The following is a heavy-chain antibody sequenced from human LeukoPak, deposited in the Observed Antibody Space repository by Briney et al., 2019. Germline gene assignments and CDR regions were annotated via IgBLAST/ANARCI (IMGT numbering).Heavy chain of an antibody. D-gene: IGHD4-17*01. CDR2: IYHSGST. CDR1: GGSISSGGYS. V-gene: IGHV4-30-2*01. J-gene: IGHJ4*02. Sequence: SETLSLTCAVSGGSISSGGYSWSWIRQPPGKGLEWVGYIYHSGSTYYNPSLKSRVTISVDRSKNQFSLKLSSVTAADTAVYYCAAQGTTGDFDYWGQGTLVTVSS. CDR3: AAQGTTGDFDY.